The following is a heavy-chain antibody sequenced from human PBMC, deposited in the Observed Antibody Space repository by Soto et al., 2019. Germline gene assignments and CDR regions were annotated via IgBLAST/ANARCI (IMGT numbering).Heavy chain of an antibody. J-gene: IGHJ2*01. D-gene: IGHD2-15*01. CDR1: GFTFDDYT. CDR3: AKEEVVAATNWYFDL. CDR2: ISWDGGST. V-gene: IGHV3-43*01. Sequence: GWSLRLSCAASGFTFDDYTMHWVRQAPGKGLEWVSLISWDGGSTYYADSVKGRFTISRDNSKNSLYLQMNSLRTEDTALYYCAKEEVVAATNWYFDLWGRGTLVTVSS.